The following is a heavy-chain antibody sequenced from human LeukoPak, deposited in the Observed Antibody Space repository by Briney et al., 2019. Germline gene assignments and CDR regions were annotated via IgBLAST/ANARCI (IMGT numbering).Heavy chain of an antibody. V-gene: IGHV4-39*01. J-gene: IGHJ5*02. CDR1: GGSFSSYY. D-gene: IGHD3-3*01. Sequence: SETLSLTCAVYGGSFSSYYWGWIRQPPGKGLEWIGSIYYSGSTYYNPSLKSRVTISVDTSKNQFSLKLSSVTAADTAVYYCARLRGRYDFWSGYSGWFDPWGQGTLVTVSS. CDR2: IYYSGST. CDR3: ARLRGRYDFWSGYSGWFDP.